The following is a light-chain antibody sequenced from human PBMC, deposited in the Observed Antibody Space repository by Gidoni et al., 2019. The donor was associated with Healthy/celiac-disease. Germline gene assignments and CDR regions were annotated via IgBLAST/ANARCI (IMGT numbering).Light chain of an antibody. CDR3: AACDDSLSGYV. CDR2: RNN. Sequence: HSVLTQPPSASGTPWQRITSSCSGSRSNIGSNYVYWYQQLPGTAPKLLIYRNNPRPSGVPYRFSGSKSGTSASLAISGLRSEDEADYYCAACDDSLSGYVFGTGTKVTVL. V-gene: IGLV1-47*01. CDR1: RSNIGSNY. J-gene: IGLJ1*01.